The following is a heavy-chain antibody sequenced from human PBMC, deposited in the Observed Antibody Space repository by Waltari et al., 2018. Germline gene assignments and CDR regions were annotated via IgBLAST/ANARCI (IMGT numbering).Heavy chain of an antibody. CDR2: IDHSGST. J-gene: IGHJ4*02. D-gene: IGHD3-3*01. CDR3: ARHGTRITMTSSFHY. CDR1: GYSISSGYY. V-gene: IGHV4-38-2*01. Sequence: QVQLQESGPGLVKPSETLSLTCVVSGYSISSGYYWGWSRQPPGKGLERVGSIDHSGSTYYNPSLKSRVTMSIDTSRNQFSLKLTSVTAADTAVYYCARHGTRITMTSSFHYWGQGTLVTVSS.